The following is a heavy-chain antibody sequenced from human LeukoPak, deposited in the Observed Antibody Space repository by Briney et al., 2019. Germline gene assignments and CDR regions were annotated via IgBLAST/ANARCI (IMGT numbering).Heavy chain of an antibody. CDR1: GFTFSSFG. CDR2: ISGSGGST. Sequence: AGGSLRLSCAASGFTFSSFGMSWVRQAPGKGLEWVSAISGSGGSTYYADSVKGRFTISRDNSKNTLYLQMNSLRAEDTAVYYCAKCILTGYYKGYMDVWGKGTTVTISS. CDR3: AKCILTGYYKGYMDV. J-gene: IGHJ6*03. V-gene: IGHV3-23*01. D-gene: IGHD3-9*01.